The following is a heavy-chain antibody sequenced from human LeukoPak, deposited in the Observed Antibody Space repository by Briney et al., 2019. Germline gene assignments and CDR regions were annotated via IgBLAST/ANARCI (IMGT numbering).Heavy chain of an antibody. Sequence: ASVKVSCKTSGYTFTNYDINWVRQATGQGLEWMGWMNPKSGNTGSAQRFQGRVTLTRDTSISTAYMELSSLRSEDTAVHYCARSMIRGATYYFDYRGQGTLVTVSS. V-gene: IGHV1-8*01. CDR2: MNPKSGNT. CDR3: ARSMIRGATYYFDY. D-gene: IGHD3-10*01. J-gene: IGHJ4*02. CDR1: GYTFTNYD.